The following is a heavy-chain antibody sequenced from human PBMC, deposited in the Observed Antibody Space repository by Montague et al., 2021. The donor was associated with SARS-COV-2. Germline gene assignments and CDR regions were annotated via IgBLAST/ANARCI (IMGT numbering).Heavy chain of an antibody. CDR1: GGFISGFY. Sequence: SETLSLTCTVSGGFISGFYWGWIRQPPGKGLEWIGYIYYSGSTKYNPSXXSRVAVSVDRSKNQVSLKLTSVTAADTAVYYCARLLRSCTNGVCRTYYYYALDVWGQGTTVTVSS. J-gene: IGHJ6*02. CDR3: ARLLRSCTNGVCRTYYYYALDV. V-gene: IGHV4-59*01. CDR2: IYYSGST. D-gene: IGHD2-8*01.